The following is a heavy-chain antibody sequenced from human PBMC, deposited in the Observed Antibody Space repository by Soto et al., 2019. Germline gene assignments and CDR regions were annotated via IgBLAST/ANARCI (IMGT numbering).Heavy chain of an antibody. J-gene: IGHJ6*02. Sequence: SVKVSCKASGGTFSSYAISWVRQAPGQGLEWLGGIIPIFGTANYAQKFQGRVTITADKSTSTAYMELSSLRSEDTAVYYCASSHERGYYYYYGMDVWGQGTTVTVSS. D-gene: IGHD6-6*01. CDR3: ASSHERGYYYYYGMDV. CDR1: GGTFSSYA. V-gene: IGHV1-69*06. CDR2: IIPIFGTA.